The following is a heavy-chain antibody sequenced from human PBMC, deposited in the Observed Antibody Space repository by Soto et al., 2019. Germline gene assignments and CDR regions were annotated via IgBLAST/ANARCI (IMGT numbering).Heavy chain of an antibody. Sequence: GGSLRLSCVVSEFTFSSSWMSWVRQGPGKGLEWVADINAYGSEILYVDSVKGRFTVSRDNAKNSVYLQMNSLRAEDTVVYYCARVPSFGALDYWGHGTLVTVSS. J-gene: IGHJ4*01. D-gene: IGHD3-10*01. CDR1: EFTFSSSW. CDR3: ARVPSFGALDY. V-gene: IGHV3-7*01. CDR2: INAYGSEI.